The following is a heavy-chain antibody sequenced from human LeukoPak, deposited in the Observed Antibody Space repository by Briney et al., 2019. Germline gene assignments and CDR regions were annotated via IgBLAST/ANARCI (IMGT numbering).Heavy chain of an antibody. CDR1: GFTVSSNY. CDR3: AKKAEYCSSTSCYTGDYYYYMDV. J-gene: IGHJ6*03. Sequence: GGSLRLSCAASGFTVSSNYMSRVRQAPGKGLEWVSLIYTGGSTYFADSVKGRYNISRDNSKNTLYLQMNSLRAEDTAVYYCAKKAEYCSSTSCYTGDYYYYMDVWGKGTTVTVSS. CDR2: IYTGGST. V-gene: IGHV3-53*01. D-gene: IGHD2-2*02.